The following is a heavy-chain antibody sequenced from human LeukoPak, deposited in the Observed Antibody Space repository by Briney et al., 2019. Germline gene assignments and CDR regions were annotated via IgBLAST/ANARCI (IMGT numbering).Heavy chain of an antibody. CDR3: ARETGVVDTAMVNPGGYFDY. J-gene: IGHJ4*02. D-gene: IGHD5-18*01. CDR1: GGSISSYY. CDR2: SNHSGST. Sequence: SETLSLTCTLSGGSISSYYWIWIREPPGKGLEWIGESNHSGSTNYNPSLKSRVTISVDTSKNQFSLKLSSVTAADTAVYYCARETGVVDTAMVNPGGYFDYWGQGTLVTVSS. V-gene: IGHV4-34*01.